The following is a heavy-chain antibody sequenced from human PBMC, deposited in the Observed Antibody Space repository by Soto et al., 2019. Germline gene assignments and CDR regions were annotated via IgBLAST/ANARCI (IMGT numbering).Heavy chain of an antibody. CDR1: GVSISSGGYS. V-gene: IGHV4-30-2*01. CDR3: ARGSYSGYDFAFDI. D-gene: IGHD5-12*01. J-gene: IGHJ3*02. Sequence: SDTLSLTCAVSGVSISSGGYSWTWIRQPPGKGLEWIGYIYHSGSTYYNPSLKSRVTISVDRSNNQFSLQLSSVTAADTAVYYCARGSYSGYDFAFDIWGQGTMVTVSS. CDR2: IYHSGST.